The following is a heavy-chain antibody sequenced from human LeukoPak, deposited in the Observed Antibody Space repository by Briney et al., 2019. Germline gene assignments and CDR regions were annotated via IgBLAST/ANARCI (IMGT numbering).Heavy chain of an antibody. J-gene: IGHJ6*02. CDR3: ANPLQYCSSTSCYDLNYYYGMDV. V-gene: IGHV3-23*01. D-gene: IGHD2-2*01. CDR1: GFTFSSYA. CDR2: ISGSGGST. Sequence: GGSLRLSCAASGFTFSSYAMSWVRQAPGKGLEWVSAISGSGGSTYYADSVKGRFTISRDNSKNTLYLQVNSLGAEDTAVYYCANPLQYCSSTSCYDLNYYYGMDVWGQGTTVTVSS.